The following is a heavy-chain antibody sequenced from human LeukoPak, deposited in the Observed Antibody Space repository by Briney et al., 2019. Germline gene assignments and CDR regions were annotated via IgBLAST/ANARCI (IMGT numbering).Heavy chain of an antibody. D-gene: IGHD3-9*01. CDR1: GGSISSYY. CDR2: IYTSGST. CDR3: AREDSMTHYDILIGYYPLYYFDY. Sequence: SETLSLTCTVSGGSISSYYWSWIRQPAGKGLEWIGRIYTSGSTNYNPSLKSRVTMSVDTSKNQFSLKLSSVTAADTAVYYCAREDSMTHYDILIGYYPLYYFDYWGQGTLVTVSS. J-gene: IGHJ4*02. V-gene: IGHV4-4*07.